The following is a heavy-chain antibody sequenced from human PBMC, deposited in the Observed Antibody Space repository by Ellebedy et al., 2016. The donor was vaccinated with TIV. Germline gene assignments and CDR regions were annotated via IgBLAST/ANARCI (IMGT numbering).Heavy chain of an antibody. CDR3: ATFITIFEGDYGMDV. J-gene: IGHJ6*02. CDR2: IIPIFGTA. CDR1: GGTFSSYA. V-gene: IGHV1-69*13. Sequence: SVKVSXKASGGTFSSYAISWVRQAPGQGLEWMGGIIPIFGTANYAQKFQGRVTITADESTSTAYMELSSLRSEDTAVYYCATFITIFEGDYGMDVWGQGTTVTVSS. D-gene: IGHD3-3*01.